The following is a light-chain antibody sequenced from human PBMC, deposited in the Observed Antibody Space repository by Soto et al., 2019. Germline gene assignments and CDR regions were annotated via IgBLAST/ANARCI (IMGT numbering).Light chain of an antibody. V-gene: IGKV1-5*01. CDR1: QSISSW. J-gene: IGKJ1*01. Sequence: DIQITHSPSTLSPSVGDRVTITFRASQSISSWLAWYQQKPGKAPKLLIYDASSLESGVPSRFSGSGSGTEFTLTISSLQPDDFATYYCQQYNTYSQTFGQGTKVDIK. CDR2: DAS. CDR3: QQYNTYSQT.